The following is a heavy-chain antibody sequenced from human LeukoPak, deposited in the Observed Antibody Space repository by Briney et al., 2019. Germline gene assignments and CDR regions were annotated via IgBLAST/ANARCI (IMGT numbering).Heavy chain of an antibody. Sequence: SETLSLTCAVYGGSFSGYYWSWIRQPPGEGLEWIGEINHSGSTNYNPSLKSRVTISVDTSKNQFSLKLSSVTAADTAVYYCARVYDSSGYLGNAFDIWGQGTMVTVSS. CDR1: GGSFSGYY. CDR2: INHSGST. CDR3: ARVYDSSGYLGNAFDI. V-gene: IGHV4-34*01. J-gene: IGHJ3*02. D-gene: IGHD3-22*01.